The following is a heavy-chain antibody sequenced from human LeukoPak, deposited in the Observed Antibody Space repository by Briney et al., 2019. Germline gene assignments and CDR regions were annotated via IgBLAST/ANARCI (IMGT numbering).Heavy chain of an antibody. CDR3: ARGDYSNSRGLRKFQH. CDR1: GFTVSSNY. CDR2: IYSGGST. V-gene: IGHV3-66*01. D-gene: IGHD4-11*01. J-gene: IGHJ1*01. Sequence: GGSLRLSCAASGFTVSSNYMSWVRQAPGKGLEWVSVIYSGGSTYYADSVKSRFTISRDNSKNTLYLQMNSLRAEDTAVYYCARGDYSNSRGLRKFQHWGQGTLVTVSS.